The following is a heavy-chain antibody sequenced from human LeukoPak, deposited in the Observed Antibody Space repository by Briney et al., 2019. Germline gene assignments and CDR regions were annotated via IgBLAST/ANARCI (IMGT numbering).Heavy chain of an antibody. D-gene: IGHD3-22*01. CDR3: ARAYDSSGYYRAFDI. Sequence: GASVKVSCKASGYTFTSYGISWVRQAPGQGLEWMGWISAYNGNTNYAQKLQGRVTMTTDTSTSTAYMELRSLRSDDTTVYYCARAYDSSGYYRAFDIWGQGTMVTVSS. J-gene: IGHJ3*02. CDR1: GYTFTSYG. CDR2: ISAYNGNT. V-gene: IGHV1-18*01.